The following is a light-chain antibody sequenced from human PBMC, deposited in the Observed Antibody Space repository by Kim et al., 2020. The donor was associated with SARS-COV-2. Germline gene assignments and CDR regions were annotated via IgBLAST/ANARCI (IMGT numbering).Light chain of an antibody. CDR3: QAWDGGTWM. CDR2: EDN. V-gene: IGLV3-1*01. Sequence: SYELTQPPSMSVSPGQTATITCSGNPLRDRHACWYQQETGQSPVMVMYEDNKRPSGIPERFSGSNSGNTATLTISGTQAMDEADYYCQAWDGGTWMFGGGTQLTVL. J-gene: IGLJ3*02. CDR1: PLRDRH.